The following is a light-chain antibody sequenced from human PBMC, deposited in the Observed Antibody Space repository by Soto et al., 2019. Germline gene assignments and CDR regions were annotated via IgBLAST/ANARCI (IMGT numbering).Light chain of an antibody. Sequence: EIVLAQYTGTLSLSPGERATLSCRASQSVSSSHLAWYQQKPGQAPRLLIYGASSRATGIPDRFSGSGSGTDFTLTISRLEPEDFAVYFCQQYGSSPTTFGQGTKVDIK. J-gene: IGKJ1*01. CDR3: QQYGSSPTT. CDR1: QSVSSSH. CDR2: GAS. V-gene: IGKV3-20*01.